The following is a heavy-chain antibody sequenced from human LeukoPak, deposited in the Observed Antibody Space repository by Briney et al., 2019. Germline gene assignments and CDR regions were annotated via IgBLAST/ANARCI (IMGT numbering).Heavy chain of an antibody. V-gene: IGHV3-53*01. CDR2: IYSGGST. D-gene: IGHD6-6*01. CDR1: GFTVSSNY. Sequence: GGSLRLSCAASGFTVSSNYMSWVRQAPGKGLEWVSVIYSGGSTYYADSVKGRFTISRDSSKNTLYLQMNSLRAEDTAVYYCASGSSPLAYFDYWGQGTLVTVSS. CDR3: ASGSSPLAYFDY. J-gene: IGHJ4*02.